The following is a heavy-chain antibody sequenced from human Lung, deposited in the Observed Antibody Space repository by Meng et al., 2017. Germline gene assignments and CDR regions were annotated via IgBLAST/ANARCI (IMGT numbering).Heavy chain of an antibody. CDR2: INHSGST. D-gene: IGHD4-11*01. V-gene: IGHV4-34*01. J-gene: IGHJ4*02. CDR1: GGSFSDYY. Sequence: QVQLQRWGAGLCKPSETRSITCVVSGGSFSDYYWSWTRQPPGKGLEWIGEINHSGSTNYNPSLESRATISVDTSQNNLSLKLSSVTAADSAVYYCARGPTTMAHDFDYWGQGTLVTVSS. CDR3: ARGPTTMAHDFDY.